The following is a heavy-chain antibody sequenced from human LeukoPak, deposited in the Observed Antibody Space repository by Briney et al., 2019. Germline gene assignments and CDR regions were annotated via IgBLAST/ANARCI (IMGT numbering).Heavy chain of an antibody. CDR1: GGSMSSSSYY. D-gene: IGHD3-9*01. Sequence: SETLSLTCTVSGGSMSSSSYYWGWIRQPPGKGLEWIERIYYSGSTYYNPSLKSRVPISVDTSKNQFSLKLSSVTAADTAVYYCARQGYFDWLLSVGWFDPWGQGTLVTVSS. CDR2: IYYSGST. V-gene: IGHV4-39*01. J-gene: IGHJ5*02. CDR3: ARQGYFDWLLSVGWFDP.